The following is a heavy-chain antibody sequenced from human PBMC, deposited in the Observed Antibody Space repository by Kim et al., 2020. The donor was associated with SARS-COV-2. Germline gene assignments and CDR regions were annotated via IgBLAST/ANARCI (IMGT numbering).Heavy chain of an antibody. V-gene: IGHV3-7*03. Sequence: GGSLRLSCAASGFTFSSYWMSWVRQAPGKGLEWVANIKQDGSEKYYVDSVKGRFTISRDNAKNSLYLQMNSLRAEDTAVYYCAREGVLLWFGDYYYYGMDVWGQGTTVTVSS. J-gene: IGHJ6*02. CDR1: GFTFSSYW. D-gene: IGHD3-10*01. CDR2: IKQDGSEK. CDR3: AREGVLLWFGDYYYYGMDV.